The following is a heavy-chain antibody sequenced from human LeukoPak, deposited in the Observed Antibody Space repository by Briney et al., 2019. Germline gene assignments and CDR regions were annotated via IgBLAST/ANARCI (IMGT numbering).Heavy chain of an antibody. CDR3: ARDHDSSGYYWSCGDY. D-gene: IGHD3-22*01. CDR1: GFTFSSYG. V-gene: IGHV3-30*03. Sequence: PGGTLRLSCAASGFTFSSYGMSWVRQAPGKGLEWVAVISYDGSDKYYADSVKGRFTISRDNSKNTLYLQMNSLRPEDTAVYYCARDHDSSGYYWSCGDYWGQGTLVTVSS. CDR2: ISYDGSDK. J-gene: IGHJ4*02.